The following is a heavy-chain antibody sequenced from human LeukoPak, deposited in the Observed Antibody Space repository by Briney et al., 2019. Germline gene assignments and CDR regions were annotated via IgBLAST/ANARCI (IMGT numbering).Heavy chain of an antibody. CDR3: TSTGASDGNYEYFQH. Sequence: KPGGSLHLSCADSGFTYSNAGMNWVRPAPGKGLEWVGLIKSKTDGETTDYAARVKVRFTISRDDSKSTLYLQMNNLRTEDTAVYYCTSTGASDGNYEYFQHWGQGTLVTVSS. D-gene: IGHD1-26*01. CDR1: GFTYSNAG. CDR2: IKSKTDGETT. J-gene: IGHJ1*01. V-gene: IGHV3-15*01.